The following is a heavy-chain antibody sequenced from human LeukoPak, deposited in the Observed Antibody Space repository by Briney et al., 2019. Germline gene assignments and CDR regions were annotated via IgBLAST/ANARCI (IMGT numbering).Heavy chain of an antibody. CDR3: AKDISSGGYDYALGDGHYFDY. V-gene: IGHV3-9*01. CDR1: GFTFDDYA. CDR2: ISWNSGSI. D-gene: IGHD5-12*01. Sequence: GGSLRLSCAASGFTFDDYAMHWVRQAPGKGLEWVSGISWNSGSIGYADSVKGRFTISRDNAKNSLYLQMNSLRAEDTALYYCAKDISSGGYDYALGDGHYFDYWGQGTLVTVSS. J-gene: IGHJ4*02.